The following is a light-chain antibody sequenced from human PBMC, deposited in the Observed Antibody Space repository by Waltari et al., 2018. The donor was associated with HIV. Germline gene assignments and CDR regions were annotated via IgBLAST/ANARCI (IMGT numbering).Light chain of an antibody. CDR2: GAS. Sequence: EIVLTQSPGTLSLSPGERATLSCRASQTVSSSYLAWYQQKPGQAPRLLIYGASNRATGISDRFSGSGSGTDFTLTISSLQAEDVAVYYCQQYYSTPPTFGQGTKLEIK. V-gene: IGKV3-20*01. CDR1: QTVSSSY. CDR3: QQYYSTPPT. J-gene: IGKJ2*01.